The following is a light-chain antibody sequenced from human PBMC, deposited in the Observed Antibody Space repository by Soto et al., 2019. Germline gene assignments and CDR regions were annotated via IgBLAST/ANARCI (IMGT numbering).Light chain of an antibody. V-gene: IGKV2-30*01. CDR1: QGLGNTY. J-gene: IGKJ2*01. CDR3: IEATHWPFT. Sequence: DVVMTQSPLSLPVTLGQPASISCRSSQGLGNTYLNWFHQRPGQSPMRLIYKVSNRNSGVPDRFSGCVSGNDVTLKISRVDDEDVGVTFCIEATHWPFTFGQGTKLEI. CDR2: KVS.